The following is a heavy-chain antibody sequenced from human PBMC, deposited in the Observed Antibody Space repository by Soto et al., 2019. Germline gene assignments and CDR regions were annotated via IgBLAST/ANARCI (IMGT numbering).Heavy chain of an antibody. D-gene: IGHD4-17*01. Sequence: QVQLVQSGAEVKKPGSSVKVSCKASGGTFSSYAISWVRQAPGQGLEWMGGIIPIFGTANYAQKFQGRVTITADESMSTAYMELSSLRSEDTAVYYCARGPSGGYGDYVDYFDYWGQGTLVTVSS. V-gene: IGHV1-69*01. CDR3: ARGPSGGYGDYVDYFDY. J-gene: IGHJ4*02. CDR2: IIPIFGTA. CDR1: GGTFSSYA.